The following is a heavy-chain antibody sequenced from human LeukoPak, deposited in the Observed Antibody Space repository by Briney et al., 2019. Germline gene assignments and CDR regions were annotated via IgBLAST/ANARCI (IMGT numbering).Heavy chain of an antibody. CDR3: ARENSGYDPLDHYYGMDV. CDR1: GGTFSSYA. Sequence: SVKVSCKASGGTFSSYAISWVRQAPGQGLEWMGGIIPIFGTANYAQKFQGRVTITADESTSTAYMELSSLRSEDTAVYYCARENSGYDPLDHYYGMDVWGQGTTVTVSS. D-gene: IGHD5-12*01. V-gene: IGHV1-69*13. J-gene: IGHJ6*02. CDR2: IIPIFGTA.